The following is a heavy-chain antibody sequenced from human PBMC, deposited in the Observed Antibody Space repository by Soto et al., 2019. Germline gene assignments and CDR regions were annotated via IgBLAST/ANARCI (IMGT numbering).Heavy chain of an antibody. D-gene: IGHD3-3*01. Sequence: GTLSLTCTVSGGSISSYYWSGIRQPSGKGLEWIGRIYTSESTNYNPSLKSRVTMSVDTSKNQFSLKLSSVTAADTAVYYCARDLYYDFWSGSRGNWFDPWGQGTLVTVSS. CDR1: GGSISSYY. CDR2: IYTSEST. CDR3: ARDLYYDFWSGSRGNWFDP. V-gene: IGHV4-4*07. J-gene: IGHJ5*02.